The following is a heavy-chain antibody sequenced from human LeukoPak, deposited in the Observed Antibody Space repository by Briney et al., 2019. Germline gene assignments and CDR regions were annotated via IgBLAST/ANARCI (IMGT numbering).Heavy chain of an antibody. CDR3: TRVGYIDEGIDY. J-gene: IGHJ4*02. V-gene: IGHV3-7*04. CDR1: GFPFRSFW. D-gene: IGHD5-24*01. CDR2: IKQDGSKK. Sequence: GSLRLSCVASGFPFRSFWITWVRQAPGKGLEWVANIKQDGSKKSYVDSVKGRFTISRDNAKNSLYLQMNSLRAEDTAIYYCTRVGYIDEGIDYWGQGTLVTVSS.